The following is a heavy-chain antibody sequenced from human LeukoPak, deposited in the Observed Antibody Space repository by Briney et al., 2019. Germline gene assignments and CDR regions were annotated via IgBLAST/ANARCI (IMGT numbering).Heavy chain of an antibody. V-gene: IGHV4-4*07. Sequence: SETLSLTCTVSGASISTYYWSWIRQPAGKGLEWIGRIYTSGGTNYNPSLKSRVTMTVDTSKNQFSLKLSSVTAADTAVYYCARSVSSGWGPKFDYWGQGTLVTVSS. CDR1: GASISTYY. J-gene: IGHJ4*02. CDR3: ARSVSSGWGPKFDY. CDR2: IYTSGGT. D-gene: IGHD6-19*01.